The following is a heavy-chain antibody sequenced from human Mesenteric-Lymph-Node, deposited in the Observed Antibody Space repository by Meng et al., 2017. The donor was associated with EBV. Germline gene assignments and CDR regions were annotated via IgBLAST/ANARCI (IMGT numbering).Heavy chain of an antibody. Sequence: QVELQESGPGLVKPSGTLSLTCAVSGGSISSSNWWSWVRQPPGKGLEYIGYIYYSGSTNYNPSLKSRVTISMDTSKNQVSLKLSSVSAADTAVYYCARVDLSSGGSCLDPWGPGTLVTVSS. CDR3: ARVDLSSGGSCLDP. D-gene: IGHD2-15*01. J-gene: IGHJ5*02. CDR2: IYYSGST. CDR1: GGSISSSNW. V-gene: IGHV4-4*02.